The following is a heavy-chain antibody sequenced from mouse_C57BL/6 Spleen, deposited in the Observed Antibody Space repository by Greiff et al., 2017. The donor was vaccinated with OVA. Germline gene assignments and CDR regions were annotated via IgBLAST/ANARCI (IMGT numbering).Heavy chain of an antibody. CDR2: IHPNSGST. V-gene: IGHV1-64*01. Sequence: QVQLQQPGAELVKPGASVKLSCKASGYTFTSYWMHWVKQRPGQGLEWIGMIHPNSGSTNYNEKFKSKATLTVDKSSSTAYMQLSSLTSEDSAVYYCAREKVYDYDEAAYAMDYWGQGTSVTVSS. CDR3: AREKVYDYDEAAYAMDY. D-gene: IGHD2-4*01. J-gene: IGHJ4*01. CDR1: GYTFTSYW.